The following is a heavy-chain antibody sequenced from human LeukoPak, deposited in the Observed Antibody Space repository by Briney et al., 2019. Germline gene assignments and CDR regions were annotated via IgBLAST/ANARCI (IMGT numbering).Heavy chain of an antibody. CDR2: ISGSGGST. D-gene: IGHD6-6*01. CDR3: AKLGGSSSRHLDY. V-gene: IGHV3-23*01. CDR1: GFTFSSYA. J-gene: IGHJ4*02. Sequence: PGGSLGLSCAASGFTFSSYAMSWVRQAPGKGLEWVSAISGSGGSTYYADSVKGRFTISRDSSKNTLYLQMNSLRAEDTAVYYCAKLGGSSSRHLDYWGQGTLATVSS.